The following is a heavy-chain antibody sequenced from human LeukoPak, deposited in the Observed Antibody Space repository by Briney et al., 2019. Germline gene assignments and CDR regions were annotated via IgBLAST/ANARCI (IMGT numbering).Heavy chain of an antibody. D-gene: IGHD5/OR15-5a*01. CDR3: AKDQRSTEFDY. V-gene: IGHV3-30*04. CDR1: GFTFSSYA. J-gene: IGHJ4*02. Sequence: TGGSLRLSCAASGFTFSSYAMHWVRQAPGKGLEWVAVISYDGSNKYYADSVKGRFTISRDNSKNTLYLQMNSLRAEDTAVYYCAKDQRSTEFDYWGQGTLVTVSS. CDR2: ISYDGSNK.